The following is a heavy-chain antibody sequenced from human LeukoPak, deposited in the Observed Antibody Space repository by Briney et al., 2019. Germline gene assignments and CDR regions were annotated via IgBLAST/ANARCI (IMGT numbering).Heavy chain of an antibody. D-gene: IGHD2-8*01. V-gene: IGHV3-13*01. J-gene: IGHJ5*02. Sequence: PGGSLRLSCAASGFTFSSYDMHWVRQATGKGLEWVSAIGTAGDTYYPGSVKGRFTISRENAKNSLYLQMNSLRAGDTAVYYCARGYCTNGVCGWFDPWVQGTLVTVSS. CDR3: ARGYCTNGVCGWFDP. CDR2: IGTAGDT. CDR1: GFTFSSYD.